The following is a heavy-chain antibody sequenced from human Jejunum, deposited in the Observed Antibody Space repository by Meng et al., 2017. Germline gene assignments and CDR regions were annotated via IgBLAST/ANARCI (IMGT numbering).Heavy chain of an antibody. CDR3: DTIQSSPHFFNY. D-gene: IGHD6-6*01. Sequence: QVQLQESGPGLVKPSQTLSLACTVSGDSVTSGSSHWSWIRQPPGKGLEWIGYIHHSGITYYNPSLRSRLLISIDTSKRQLSLTLNSVTAADTALYYCDTIQSSPHFFNYWGQGTLVTVSS. J-gene: IGHJ4*02. V-gene: IGHV4-30-4*01. CDR1: GDSVTSGSSH. CDR2: IHHSGIT.